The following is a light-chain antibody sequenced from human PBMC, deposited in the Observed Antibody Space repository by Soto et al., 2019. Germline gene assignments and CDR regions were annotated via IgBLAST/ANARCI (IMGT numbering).Light chain of an antibody. CDR3: QQYGDSYT. J-gene: IGKJ2*01. CDR2: GAS. CDR1: QTVINNY. Sequence: EVVLTQSPGTLSLSPGERATLSCRASQTVINNYLAWYQQRPGQAPRLLIYGASTRATGIPDRVSGSGSGTDFTLTISRLEPEDLALYVCQQYGDSYTFGQGTKLETK. V-gene: IGKV3-20*01.